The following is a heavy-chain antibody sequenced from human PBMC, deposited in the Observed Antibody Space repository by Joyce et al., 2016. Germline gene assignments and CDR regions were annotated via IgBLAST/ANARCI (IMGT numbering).Heavy chain of an antibody. CDR2: VYSGGST. Sequence: EVQLVESGGGLIQPGGSLRLSCAASGFTVSNNYLNWVRQDPGKGLEWVSLVYSGGSTSYADSVKGRFTISRDISKNTLYLQMNSLRAEDSAVYYCTTSPSVGYWGQGTLVTVSS. CDR1: GFTVSNNY. D-gene: IGHD1-26*01. CDR3: TTSPSVGY. J-gene: IGHJ4*02. V-gene: IGHV3-53*01.